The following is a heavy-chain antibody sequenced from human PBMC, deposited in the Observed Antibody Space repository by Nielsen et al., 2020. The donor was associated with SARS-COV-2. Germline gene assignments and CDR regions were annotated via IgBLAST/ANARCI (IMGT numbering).Heavy chain of an antibody. CDR1: GYTFTGYY. CDR3: ARTPLEWLFRE. V-gene: IGHV1-2*02. J-gene: IGHJ4*02. CDR2: INPNSGGT. Sequence: ASVKVSCKASGYTFTGYYMHWVRQAPGQGLEWMGWINPNSGGTNYAQKFQGRVTMTRNTSISTAYMELSSLRSEDTAVYYCARTPLEWLFREWGQGTLVTVSS. D-gene: IGHD3-3*01.